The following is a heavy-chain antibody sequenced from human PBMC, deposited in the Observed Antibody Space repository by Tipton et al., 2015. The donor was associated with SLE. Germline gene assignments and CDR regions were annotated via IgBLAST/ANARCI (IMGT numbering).Heavy chain of an antibody. J-gene: IGHJ6*02. Sequence: SLRLSCAASGFSFSAYDINWVRQAPGKGLEWVSYISNTGNTIYYADSVKGRFTISRDNARNSLSLQMNSLRVEDTAVYYCARTPVVNYDILTRTWNYYGLDVWGRGTTVTVSS. CDR3: ARTPVVNYDILTRTWNYYGLDV. CDR1: GFSFSAYD. V-gene: IGHV3-48*03. D-gene: IGHD3-9*01. CDR2: ISNTGNTI.